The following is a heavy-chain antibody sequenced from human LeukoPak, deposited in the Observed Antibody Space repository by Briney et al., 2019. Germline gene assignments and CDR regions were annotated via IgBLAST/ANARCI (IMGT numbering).Heavy chain of an antibody. Sequence: SETLSLTCTVSGGSISSYYWSWIRQPPGKGLEWIGYIYYSGSTNYNPSLKSRVTISVDTSKNQFSPKLSSVTAADTAVYYCARPGYSYAPDDAFDIWGQGTMVTVSS. V-gene: IGHV4-59*08. CDR1: GGSISSYY. J-gene: IGHJ3*02. CDR3: ARPGYSYAPDDAFDI. D-gene: IGHD5-18*01. CDR2: IYYSGST.